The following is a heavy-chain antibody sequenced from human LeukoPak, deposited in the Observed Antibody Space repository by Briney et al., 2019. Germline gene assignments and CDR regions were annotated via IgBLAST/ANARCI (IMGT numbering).Heavy chain of an antibody. CDR3: ANDIAVAGFFDY. Sequence: ETLSLTCAVYGGSFSGYYWSWVRQAPGKGLEWVSAISGSGGSTYYADSVKGRFTISRDNSKNTLYLQMNSLRAEDTAVYYCANDIAVAGFFDYWGQGTLVTVSS. J-gene: IGHJ4*02. V-gene: IGHV3-23*01. CDR1: GGSFSGYY. D-gene: IGHD6-19*01. CDR2: ISGSGGST.